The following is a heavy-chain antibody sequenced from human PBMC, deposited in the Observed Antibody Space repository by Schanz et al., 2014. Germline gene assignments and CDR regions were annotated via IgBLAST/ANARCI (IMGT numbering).Heavy chain of an antibody. D-gene: IGHD3-9*01. CDR1: GFTFSDHF. CDR2: SRNKGHSYTS. V-gene: IGHV3-72*01. J-gene: IGHJ4*02. CDR3: ARRNFYDKSAGCDY. Sequence: EVKLVESGGGLVQPGGSLRLSCAASGFTFSDHFMDWVRQAPGKGLEWGGHSRNKGHSYTSEYAASVKGRFTISSNESESALYLQMDSRKTEDTAVYYCARRNFYDKSAGCDYWGQGSLVTVSS.